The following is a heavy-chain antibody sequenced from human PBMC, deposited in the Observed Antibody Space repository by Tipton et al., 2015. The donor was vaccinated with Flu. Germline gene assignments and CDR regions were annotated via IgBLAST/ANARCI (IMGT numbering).Heavy chain of an antibody. CDR1: GFTFSSYG. CDR2: IWYDGSNK. D-gene: IGHD6-6*01. CDR3: ASQIAARGAFDI. V-gene: IGHV3-33*01. Sequence: SLRLSCAASGFTFSSYGMHWVRQAPGKGLEWVAVIWYDGSNKYYADSVKGRFTISRDNSKNTLYLQMNSLRAEDTAVYYCASQIAARGAFDIWGRGTMVTVSS. J-gene: IGHJ3*02.